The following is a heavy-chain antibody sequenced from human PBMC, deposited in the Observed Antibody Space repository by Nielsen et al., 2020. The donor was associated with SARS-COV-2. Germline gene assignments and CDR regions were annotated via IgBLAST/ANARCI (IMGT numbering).Heavy chain of an antibody. D-gene: IGHD3-10*01. CDR3: ARDQITMVRGVIDY. Sequence: GGSLRLSCAVSGFTFSSHSMNWVRQAPGRGLEWVSSISSSSSYIYYADSVKGRFTISRDNAKNSLYLQMDSLRAEDTAVYYCARDQITMVRGVIDYWGQGTLVTVSS. CDR1: GFTFSSHS. CDR2: ISSSSSYI. V-gene: IGHV3-21*01. J-gene: IGHJ4*02.